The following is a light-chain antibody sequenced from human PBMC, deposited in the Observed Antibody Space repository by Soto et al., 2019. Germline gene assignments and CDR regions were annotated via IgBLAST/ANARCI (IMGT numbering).Light chain of an antibody. CDR2: GAS. J-gene: IGKJ1*01. CDR1: QSVAGTY. CDR3: HQYGSSPGS. V-gene: IGKV3-20*01. Sequence: IVLTQSPGTLSLSPGERATLSCRASQSVAGTYLAWYQQKPGQAPRLLIWGASIRAADLPDRFSGGGSGTDFTLTISRLEAEDFAIYYCHQYGSSPGSFGQGTKVDIK.